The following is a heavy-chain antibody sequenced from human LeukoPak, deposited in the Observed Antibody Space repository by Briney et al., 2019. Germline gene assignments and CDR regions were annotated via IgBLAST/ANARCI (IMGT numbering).Heavy chain of an antibody. V-gene: IGHV4-39*07. D-gene: IGHD3-10*01. J-gene: IGHJ6*03. CDR3: ARETLLWFGAYYYYYYMDV. CDR1: GGSISSSSYY. CDR2: IYYSGST. Sequence: SETLSLTCTVSGGSISSSSYYWGWIRQPPGTGLEWIGSIYYSGSTYYNPSLKSRVTISVDTSKNQFSLKLSSVTAADTAVYYCARETLLWFGAYYYYYYMDVWGKGTTVTVSS.